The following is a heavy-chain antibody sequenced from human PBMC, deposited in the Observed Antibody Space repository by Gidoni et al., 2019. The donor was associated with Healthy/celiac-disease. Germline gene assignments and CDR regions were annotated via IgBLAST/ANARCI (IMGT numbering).Heavy chain of an antibody. CDR2: ISGSGGST. Sequence: EVQLLEAGGGLVQPGGYMRLACAASGFTFSSSALSWVRQAPGKGLEWVSAISGSGGSTYYADAVKGRFTISRDNSKNTLYLQMNSLRAEDTAVYYCAKGRVVVVPAAIASYFDYWGQGTLVTVSS. J-gene: IGHJ4*02. CDR1: GFTFSSSA. D-gene: IGHD2-2*01. V-gene: IGHV3-23*01. CDR3: AKGRVVVVPAAIASYFDY.